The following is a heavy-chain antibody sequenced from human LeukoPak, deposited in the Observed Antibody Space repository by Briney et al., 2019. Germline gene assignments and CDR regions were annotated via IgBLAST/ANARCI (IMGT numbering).Heavy chain of an antibody. CDR3: ARNWAARHKPFDY. CDR2: INHSGST. CDR1: GGSISSYY. D-gene: IGHD6-6*01. V-gene: IGHV4-34*01. J-gene: IGHJ4*02. Sequence: KPSETLSLTCTVSGGSISSYYWSWIRQPAGKGLEWIGEINHSGSTNYNPSLKSRVTISVDTSKNQFSLKLSSVTAADTAVYYCARNWAARHKPFDYWGQGTLVTVSS.